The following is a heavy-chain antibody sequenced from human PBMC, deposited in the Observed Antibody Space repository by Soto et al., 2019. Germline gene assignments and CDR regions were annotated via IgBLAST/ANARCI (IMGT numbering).Heavy chain of an antibody. CDR1: GASISSYY. CDR2: ISSSGS. J-gene: IGHJ4*02. Sequence: PSETLSLTCTVSGASISSYYWSWIRQPPGKGLEWIGYISSSGSNYNPSLKSRVTISLDTSKNEFSLKLTSVTAADTAVYYCARNNHFDSWRQGTLVTVSS. CDR3: ARNNHFDS. V-gene: IGHV4-59*01.